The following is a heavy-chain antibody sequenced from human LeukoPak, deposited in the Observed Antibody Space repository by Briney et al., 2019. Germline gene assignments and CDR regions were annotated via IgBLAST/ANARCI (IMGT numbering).Heavy chain of an antibody. J-gene: IGHJ4*02. V-gene: IGHV3-23*01. D-gene: IGHD4-17*01. CDR1: GFAYSSYA. Sequence: PGGSLRLSCADSGFAYSSYAMSWVRQAPGKELEWISGIGGSGVATYYADSVKGRFTISRDNSKNTLHLQMNSLRVDDTAVYYCTKGEVDGDYTPAFWGQGTLVTVSS. CDR2: IGGSGVAT. CDR3: TKGEVDGDYTPAF.